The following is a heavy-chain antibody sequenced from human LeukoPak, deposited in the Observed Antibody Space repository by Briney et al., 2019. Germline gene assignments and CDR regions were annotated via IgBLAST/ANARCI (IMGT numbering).Heavy chain of an antibody. CDR3: AKDHSSSAEYAANYYYYYMDV. V-gene: IGHV3-30*02. J-gene: IGHJ6*03. CDR2: IRYDGSNK. CDR1: GFTFSSYA. Sequence: PGGSLRLSCAASGFTFSSYAMHWVRQAPGKGLEWVAFIRYDGSNKYYADSVKGRFTISRDNSKNTLYLQMNSLRAEDTAVYYCAKDHSSSAEYAANYYYYYMDVWGKGTTVTVSS. D-gene: IGHD6-13*01.